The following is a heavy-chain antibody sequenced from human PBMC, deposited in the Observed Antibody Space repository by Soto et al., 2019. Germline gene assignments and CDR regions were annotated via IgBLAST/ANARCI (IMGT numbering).Heavy chain of an antibody. J-gene: IGHJ4*02. D-gene: IGHD6-25*01. CDR2: IYYSGIT. CDR3: ARQDSRGYDSDVSFAY. CDR1: GGSISSSSCY. Sequence: SENLSLTCTVSGGSISSSSCYWGWIRQPPGKGLEWIGNIYYSGITYDNPSLKSRVTMSVDTSKNQFSLKLSSVTAADTAVYYCARQDSRGYDSDVSFAYWGQGTLLTVSS. V-gene: IGHV4-39*01.